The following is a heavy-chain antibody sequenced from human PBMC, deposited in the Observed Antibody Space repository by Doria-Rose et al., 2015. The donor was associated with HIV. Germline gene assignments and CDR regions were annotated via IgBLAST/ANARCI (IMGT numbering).Heavy chain of an antibody. CDR1: GVSLSSPGMG. CDR2: IVSDDER. J-gene: IGHJ4*02. D-gene: IGHD6-13*01. CDR3: ARIKSSRWYHKYYFDF. Sequence: QVQLVQSGPVLVKPAETLTLTCTVSGVSLSSPGMGVSWIRQPPGKALEWLANIVSDDERSYTSSLESRLTISRGTSKSQVVLTMTDMDPVDTATYYCARIKSSRWYHKYYFDFWGQGTLVIVSA. V-gene: IGHV2-26*01.